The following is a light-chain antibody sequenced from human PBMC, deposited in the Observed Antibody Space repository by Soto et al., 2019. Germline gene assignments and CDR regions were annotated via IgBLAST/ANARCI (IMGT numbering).Light chain of an antibody. CDR3: QQYYSIPYT. Sequence: DIVMTQSPDSLAVSLGERATINCKSSQSVLYSSNNMNYLAWYQQKPGQPPKLLFYWALTRESGVPDRFSGSGSGTDFTLTISSLQAEDVAVYYCQQYYSIPYTFGQGTRVEIK. J-gene: IGKJ2*01. CDR2: WAL. CDR1: QSVLYSSNNMNY. V-gene: IGKV4-1*01.